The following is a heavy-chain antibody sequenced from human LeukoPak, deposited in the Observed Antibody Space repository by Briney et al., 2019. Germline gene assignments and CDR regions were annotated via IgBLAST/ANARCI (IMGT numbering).Heavy chain of an antibody. Sequence: ASVKVPCKASGYTFPSCYIHWVLQAPGQGLVWVGIINPSGGSTSCAHKFQGRVTMTRDTSTSTVYMELSSLGSEATAVYYCARGCSSGWGLFDYWGQGTLVTVSS. V-gene: IGHV1-46*01. D-gene: IGHD6-25*01. CDR1: GYTFPSCY. J-gene: IGHJ4*02. CDR2: INPSGGST. CDR3: ARGCSSGWGLFDY.